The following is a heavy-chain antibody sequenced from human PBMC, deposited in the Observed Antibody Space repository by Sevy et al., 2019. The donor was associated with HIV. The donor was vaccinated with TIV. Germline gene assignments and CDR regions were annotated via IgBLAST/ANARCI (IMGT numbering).Heavy chain of an antibody. D-gene: IGHD6-13*01. CDR1: GFTFSDYY. CDR3: ARDVGIAAAGYTKKGGMDV. CDR2: ISSSGSTI. Sequence: GGSLRLSCAASGFTFSDYYMSWIHQAPGKGLEWVSYISSSGSTIYYADSVKGRFTISRDNAKNSLYLQMNSLRAEDTAVYYCARDVGIAAAGYTKKGGMDVWGQGTTVTVSS. J-gene: IGHJ6*02. V-gene: IGHV3-11*01.